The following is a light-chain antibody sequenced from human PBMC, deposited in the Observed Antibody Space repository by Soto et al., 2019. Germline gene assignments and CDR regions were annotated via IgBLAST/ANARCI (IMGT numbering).Light chain of an antibody. J-gene: IGKJ4*01. CDR2: SAS. V-gene: IGKV1-39*01. CDR3: QQSHTNPLT. Sequence: DIQMTQSPSSLSASVGDSFTISCRASQSISRYLNWNQQKPGKAPKLLIFSASGLQSGVPSRFSGGGYGTEFTLTISSLQLEDFATYYCQQSHTNPLTFGGGTKV. CDR1: QSISRY.